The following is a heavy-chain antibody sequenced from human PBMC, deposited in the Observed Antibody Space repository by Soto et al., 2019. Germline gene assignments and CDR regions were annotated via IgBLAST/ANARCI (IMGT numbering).Heavy chain of an antibody. CDR2: IYYSGST. J-gene: IGHJ6*02. Sequence: QVQLQESGPGLVKPSQTLSLTCTVSGGSISSGGYYWSWIRQHPGKGLEWIGYIYYSGSTYYNPSLKSRVTISVDTSKNQFSRKLSSVTAADTAVYYCARVLKYYYDSSGYITTYYYYGMDVWGQGTTVTVSS. CDR3: ARVLKYYYDSSGYITTYYYYGMDV. D-gene: IGHD3-22*01. V-gene: IGHV4-31*03. CDR1: GGSISSGGYY.